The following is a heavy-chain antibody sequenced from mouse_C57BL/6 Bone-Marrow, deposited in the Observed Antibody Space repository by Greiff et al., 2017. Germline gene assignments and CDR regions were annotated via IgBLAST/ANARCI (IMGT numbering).Heavy chain of an antibody. J-gene: IGHJ4*01. CDR1: GFTFSDYG. D-gene: IGHD2-3*01. Sequence: EVMLVESGGGLVQPGGSLKLSCAASGFTFSDYGLAWVRQAPRTGPEWVAFLSNLAYSIYYAATVTGRFTISRENAKNTLYLEMSRLRSEYTAMYYCARHLFRDYWGQGNSVTVSA. CDR3: ARHLFRDY. CDR2: LSNLAYSI. V-gene: IGHV5-15*04.